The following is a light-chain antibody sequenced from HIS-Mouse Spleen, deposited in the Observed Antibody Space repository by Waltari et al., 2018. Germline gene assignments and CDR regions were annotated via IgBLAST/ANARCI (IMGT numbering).Light chain of an antibody. V-gene: IGKV3-15*01. Sequence: EIVMTQSPATLSVSPGERATLSCRASQSVSSNLAWYQQKPGQAPRLLIDGASTRATGIPARFSGSGSGTEFTLTSSSVQSEDFAVYYCQQYNNWWTFGQGTKVEIK. J-gene: IGKJ1*01. CDR1: QSVSSN. CDR2: GAS. CDR3: QQYNNWWT.